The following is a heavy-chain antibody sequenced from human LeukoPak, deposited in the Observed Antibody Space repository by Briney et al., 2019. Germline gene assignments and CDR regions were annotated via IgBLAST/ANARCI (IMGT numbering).Heavy chain of an antibody. J-gene: IGHJ4*02. CDR3: ARDKAVAGTLLDY. CDR1: GFTFSDYY. Sequence: GGSLRLSCAASGFTFSDYYMSWIRQAPGKGLEWVSYISSSGSTIYYADSVKGRFTISRDNAKNSLYLQMNSLRSEDTAVYYCARDKAVAGTLLDYWGQGTLVTVSS. CDR2: ISSSGSTI. D-gene: IGHD6-19*01. V-gene: IGHV3-11*01.